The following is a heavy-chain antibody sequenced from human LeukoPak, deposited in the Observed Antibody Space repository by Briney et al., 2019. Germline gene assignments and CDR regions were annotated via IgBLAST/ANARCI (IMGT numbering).Heavy chain of an antibody. D-gene: IGHD3-3*01. CDR1: GFTFSRYW. J-gene: IGHJ5*02. CDR2: ISSSSSTI. CDR3: ASLTYYDFVNWFDP. V-gene: IGHV3-48*01. Sequence: GGSLRLSCAASGFTFSRYWISWVRQAPGKGLEWVSSISSSSSTIYYADSVKGRFTISRDNAKNSLYLQMNSLRAEDTAVYYCASLTYYDFVNWFDPWGQGTLVTVSS.